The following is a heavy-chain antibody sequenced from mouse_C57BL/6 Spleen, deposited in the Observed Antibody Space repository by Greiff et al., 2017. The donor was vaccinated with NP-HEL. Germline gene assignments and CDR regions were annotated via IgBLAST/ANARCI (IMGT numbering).Heavy chain of an antibody. V-gene: IGHV1-76*01. CDR1: GYTFTDYY. J-gene: IGHJ2*01. D-gene: IGHD1-1*01. Sequence: VQLVESGAELVRPGASVKLSCKASGYTFTDYYINWVKQRPGQGLEWIARIYPGSGNTYYNEKFKGKATLTAEKSSSTAYMQLSSLTSEDSAVYFCARSLRTGYFDYWGQGTTLTVSS. CDR3: ARSLRTGYFDY. CDR2: IYPGSGNT.